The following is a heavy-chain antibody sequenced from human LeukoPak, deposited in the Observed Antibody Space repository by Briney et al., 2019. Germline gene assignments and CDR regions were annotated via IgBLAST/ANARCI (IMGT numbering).Heavy chain of an antibody. D-gene: IGHD3-9*01. V-gene: IGHV3-21*06. J-gene: IGHJ4*02. CDR1: GFTVSSNY. Sequence: GSLRLSCAASGFTVSSNYMNWVRQAPGKGLEWVSSITSGGGYTYYADSVKGRFTTSRDNAKNSLSLRLDSLRAEDTAVYYCARGHYDVLTSSYKWTPDYWGQGTLVTVSS. CDR2: ITSGGGYT. CDR3: ARGHYDVLTSSYKWTPDY.